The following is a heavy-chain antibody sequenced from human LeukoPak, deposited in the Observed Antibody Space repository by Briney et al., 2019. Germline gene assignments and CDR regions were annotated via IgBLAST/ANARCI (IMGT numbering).Heavy chain of an antibody. J-gene: IGHJ5*02. D-gene: IGHD3-3*02. V-gene: IGHV3-72*01. CDR1: GVSFSTHY. CDR3: AKAFSDTFYGAFLDL. CDR2: IKKKANSYDT. Sequence: GGSLSLSCAVSGVSFSTHYMDWVRQPPGEGLEWVGRIKKKANSYDTEYAPALQGRLNNSRDDSQNSLYLEINSLKPDDPALYYCAKAFSDTFYGAFLDLGGRGTRVSV.